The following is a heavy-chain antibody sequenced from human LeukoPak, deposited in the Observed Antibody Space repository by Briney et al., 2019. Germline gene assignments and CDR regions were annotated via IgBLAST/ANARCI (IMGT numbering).Heavy chain of an antibody. Sequence: GRSLRLSCAASGFTFSSYSMNWVRQAPGKGLEWVSSITSGSSYIFYADSVKGRFTISRDNAKNSLYLQMNSLRAEDTAVYYCARYSGTYRDYWGQGTLVAVSS. V-gene: IGHV3-21*01. CDR1: GFTFSSYS. D-gene: IGHD1-26*01. J-gene: IGHJ4*02. CDR3: ARYSGTYRDY. CDR2: ITSGSSYI.